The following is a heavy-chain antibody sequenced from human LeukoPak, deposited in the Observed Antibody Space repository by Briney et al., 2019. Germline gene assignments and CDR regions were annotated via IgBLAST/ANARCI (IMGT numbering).Heavy chain of an antibody. CDR1: GYTFTDYY. CDR3: ATPGLNSSRLRFDY. CDR2: VDPEDGET. V-gene: IGHV1-69-2*01. Sequence: ASVKISCKVSGYTFTDYYMHWVQQAPGKGLEWMGLVDPEDGETIYAEKFQGRVTMTADTSTDTAYMELSSLRSEDTAVYYCATPGLNSSRLRFDYWGQGTLVTVSS. D-gene: IGHD6-19*01. J-gene: IGHJ4*02.